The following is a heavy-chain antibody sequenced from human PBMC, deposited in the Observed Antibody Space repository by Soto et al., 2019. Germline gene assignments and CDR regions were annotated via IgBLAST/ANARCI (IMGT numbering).Heavy chain of an antibody. V-gene: IGHV4-30-4*02. J-gene: IGHJ4*02. CDR1: GGSISSGDYY. CDR3: AGRPGSGTFDY. D-gene: IGHD3-10*01. Sequence: SDTLSLTCTVSGGSISSGDYYWSWIRQPPGKGLEWIGYIYYSGSTYYNPSLKSRVTISVDTSKNQFSLKLSSVTAADTAVYYCAGRPGSGTFDYWGQGTLVTVSS. CDR2: IYYSGST.